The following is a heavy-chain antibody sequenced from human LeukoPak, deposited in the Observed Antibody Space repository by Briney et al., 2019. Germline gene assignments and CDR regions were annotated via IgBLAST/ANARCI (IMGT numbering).Heavy chain of an antibody. J-gene: IGHJ4*02. D-gene: IGHD6-19*01. CDR2: ISWNSGSI. CDR1: GFTFDDYA. V-gene: IGHV3-9*01. CDR3: AKDNYSSGSTFDY. Sequence: PGGSLRLSCAASGFTFDDYAMHWVRQAPGKGLEWVSGISWNSGSIGYADSVKGRFTISRDNAKNSLYLQMNSLRAEDTALYYCAKDNYSSGSTFDYWGQGTLVTVSS.